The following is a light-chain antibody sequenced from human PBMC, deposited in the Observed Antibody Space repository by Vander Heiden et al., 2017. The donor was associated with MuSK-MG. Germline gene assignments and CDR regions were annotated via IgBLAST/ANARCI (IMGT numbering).Light chain of an antibody. Sequence: EIVLTQSPGTPSMSPGERATLSCRASQTVTSNYLAWYQQKPGQAPRLLIYGASSRATGIPDRFSGSGSGTDFTLTINRLEPEDFAVYSCQHYGSLPYTFGQGTRLEIK. CDR3: QHYGSLPYT. V-gene: IGKV3-20*01. J-gene: IGKJ2*01. CDR2: GAS. CDR1: QTVTSNY.